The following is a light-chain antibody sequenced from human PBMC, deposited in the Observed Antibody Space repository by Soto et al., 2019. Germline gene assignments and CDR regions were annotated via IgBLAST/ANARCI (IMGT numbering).Light chain of an antibody. Sequence: DIQMTQSPSSLSASVGDRVTITCRASQDIRNDVGWYQQKPGKVPKRLIYAGSSLQSGVPSRFSGIGSGTEFTLTITSLQPEDFATYYCLQHKSYPWTFGQWTKVEIK. CDR3: LQHKSYPWT. CDR1: QDIRND. CDR2: AGS. V-gene: IGKV1-17*01. J-gene: IGKJ1*01.